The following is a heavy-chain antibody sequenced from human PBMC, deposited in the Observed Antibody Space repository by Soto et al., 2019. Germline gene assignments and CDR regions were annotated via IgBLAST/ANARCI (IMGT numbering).Heavy chain of an antibody. V-gene: IGHV3-49*04. CDR2: IRSKAYGGTT. CDR3: TRESSVGATAR. D-gene: IGHD1-26*01. Sequence: PGGSLRLSCTASGFTFGDHAMSWVRQAPGKGLEWVGFIRSKAYGGTTEYAASVKGRFTISRDDSKSIAYLQMNSLKTEDTAVYYCTRESSVGATARWGQGTLVTVSS. J-gene: IGHJ4*02. CDR1: GFTFGDHA.